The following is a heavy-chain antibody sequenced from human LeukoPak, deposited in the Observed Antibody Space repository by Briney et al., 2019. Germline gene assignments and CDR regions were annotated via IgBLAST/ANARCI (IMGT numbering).Heavy chain of an antibody. CDR2: INPHSGGT. V-gene: IGHV1-2*02. J-gene: IGHJ5*02. Sequence: ASVKVSCKASGYTFTDYYMHWVRQAPGQGLEWMGWINPHSGGTDHAQKFQGRVTMTRDTSISTAYMELSRLRSDDTAVYYCARGEYYYGSGSYPFDPWGQGTLVTVSS. CDR3: ARGEYYYGSGSYPFDP. CDR1: GYTFTDYY. D-gene: IGHD3-10*01.